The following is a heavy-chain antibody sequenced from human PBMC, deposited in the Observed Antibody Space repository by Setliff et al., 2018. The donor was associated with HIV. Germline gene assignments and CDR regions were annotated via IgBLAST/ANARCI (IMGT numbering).Heavy chain of an antibody. CDR1: GRSFSGYY. D-gene: IGHD7-27*01. J-gene: IGHJ3*01. CDR3: ARGWGHDGFDF. V-gene: IGHV4-34*01. CDR2: INHSGGT. Sequence: SETLSLTCAVYGRSFSGYYWNWIRQSPGKGLDWIGEINHSGGTNYNPSLKSRVTMSIDTSKNQFSLNVSSMTAADTAVYYCARGWGHDGFDFWGQGTMVTVSS.